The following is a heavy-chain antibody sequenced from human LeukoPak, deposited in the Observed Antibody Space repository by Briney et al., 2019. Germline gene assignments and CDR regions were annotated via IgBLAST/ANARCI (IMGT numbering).Heavy chain of an antibody. CDR2: ISDDGRNT. CDR3: AKRVPYSSSSVYFDY. D-gene: IGHD6-6*01. J-gene: IGHJ4*02. V-gene: IGHV3-23*01. CDR1: GFTFSTYG. Sequence: GGSLRLSCTASGFTFSTYGMNWVRQAPGKGLEWVSSISDDGRNTYYTDSVKGRFTVSRDNSKNTLYLQMNSLRDEDTAVYYCAKRVPYSSSSVYFDYWCQGNLVTVSS.